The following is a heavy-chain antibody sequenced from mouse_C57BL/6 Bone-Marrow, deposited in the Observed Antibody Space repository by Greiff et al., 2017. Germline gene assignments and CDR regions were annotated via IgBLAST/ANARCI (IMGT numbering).Heavy chain of an antibody. V-gene: IGHV1-15*01. CDR3: TRWGYYYGSIWYFDV. CDR2: IDPETGGT. J-gene: IGHJ1*03. Sequence: VQLQQSGAELVRPGASVTLSCKASGYTFTDYEMHWVKQTPVHGLEWIGAIDPETGGTAYNQKFKGKAILTAEKSSSTAYMELRSLTSEDSAVYYCTRWGYYYGSIWYFDVWGTGTTVTVSS. CDR1: GYTFTDYE. D-gene: IGHD1-1*01.